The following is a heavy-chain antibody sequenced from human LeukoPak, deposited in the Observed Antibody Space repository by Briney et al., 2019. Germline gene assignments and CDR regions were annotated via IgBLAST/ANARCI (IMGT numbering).Heavy chain of an antibody. CDR1: GYTLTELF. J-gene: IGHJ4*02. Sequence: ASVKVSCKVSGYTLTELFLHWVRQARGKGLEWMGGFDPEDGETIYAQKFQGRVTMTEDTSTDTAYMELSNLRSEDTAVYYCATVTDYYGSGSFDYWGQGTLVTVSS. V-gene: IGHV1-24*01. CDR2: FDPEDGET. D-gene: IGHD3-10*01. CDR3: ATVTDYYGSGSFDY.